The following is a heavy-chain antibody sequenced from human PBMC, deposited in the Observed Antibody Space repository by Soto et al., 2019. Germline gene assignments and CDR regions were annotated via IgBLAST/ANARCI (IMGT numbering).Heavy chain of an antibody. J-gene: IGHJ4*02. CDR3: AREHEGVQFDY. Sequence: ASVKVSCKASGYAFTGYYMHWVRQAPGQGLEWMGWINPNSGGTNYAQKFQGWVTMTRDTSISTAYMELSRLRSDDTAVYYCAREHEGVQFDYWGQGTLVTVSS. D-gene: IGHD3-10*01. V-gene: IGHV1-2*04. CDR2: INPNSGGT. CDR1: GYAFTGYY.